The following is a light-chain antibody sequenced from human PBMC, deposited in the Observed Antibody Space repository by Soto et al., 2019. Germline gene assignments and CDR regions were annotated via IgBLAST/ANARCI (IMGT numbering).Light chain of an antibody. Sequence: DIQMTQSPSSLSASVGDRVTITCQASQDISNYLNWYQQKPGKAPKLLIYAASNLESGVPSRFSGSGSGTDFTLTISSLQPEDIATYYCQQYDNLPLTFGRGTKVEIK. V-gene: IGKV1-33*01. J-gene: IGKJ4*01. CDR2: AAS. CDR3: QQYDNLPLT. CDR1: QDISNY.